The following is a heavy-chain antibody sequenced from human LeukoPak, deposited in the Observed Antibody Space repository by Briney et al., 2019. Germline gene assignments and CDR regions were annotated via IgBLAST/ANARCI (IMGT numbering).Heavy chain of an antibody. J-gene: IGHJ5*02. V-gene: IGHV1-69*13. CDR1: GGTFSSYA. Sequence: ASVKVSCKASGGTFSSYAISWVRQAPGQGFEWMGGIIPIFGTANYAQKFQGRVTIAADESTSTAYMELSSLRSEDTAVYYCARDLGYSSSWFVIGWFDPWGQGTLVTVSS. D-gene: IGHD6-13*01. CDR3: ARDLGYSSSWFVIGWFDP. CDR2: IIPIFGTA.